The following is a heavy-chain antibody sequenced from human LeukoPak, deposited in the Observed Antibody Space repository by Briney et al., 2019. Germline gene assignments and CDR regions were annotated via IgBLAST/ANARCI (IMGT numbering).Heavy chain of an antibody. Sequence: ASVKVPCKASGYTFTGYYMHWVRQAPGQGLEWMGRINPNSGGTNYAQKFQGRVTMTRDTSISTAYMELSRLRSDDTAVYYCAREYSYGYNFDYWGQGTLVTVSS. V-gene: IGHV1-2*06. CDR2: INPNSGGT. CDR3: AREYSYGYNFDY. D-gene: IGHD5-18*01. CDR1: GYTFTGYY. J-gene: IGHJ4*02.